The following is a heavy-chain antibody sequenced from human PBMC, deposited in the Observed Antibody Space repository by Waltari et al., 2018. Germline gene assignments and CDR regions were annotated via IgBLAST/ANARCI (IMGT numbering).Heavy chain of an antibody. CDR2: ISSSGSTI. CDR1: GFTFSSYE. CDR3: ARGDYGTTRFDP. D-gene: IGHD4-17*01. J-gene: IGHJ5*02. Sequence: EVQLVESGGGLVQPGGSLRLSCAASGFTFSSYEMNWVRQAPGKGLEWVSYISSSGSTIYYADSVKGRFTISRDNAKNSLYLQMNSLRAEDTAVYYCARGDYGTTRFDPWGQGTLVTVSS. V-gene: IGHV3-48*03.